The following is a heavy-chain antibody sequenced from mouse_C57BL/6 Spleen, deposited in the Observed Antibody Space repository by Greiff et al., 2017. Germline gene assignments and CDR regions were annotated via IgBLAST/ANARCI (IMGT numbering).Heavy chain of an antibody. CDR3: ARERDKPYYFDY. CDR2: ISYDGSN. Sequence: EVQVVESGPGLVKPSQSLSLTCSVTGYSITSGYYWNWIRQFPGNKLEWMGYISYDGSNNYNPSLKNRISITRDTSKNQFFLKLNSVTTEDTATYYCARERDKPYYFDYWGQGTTLTVSS. J-gene: IGHJ2*01. V-gene: IGHV3-6*01. CDR1: GYSITSGYY.